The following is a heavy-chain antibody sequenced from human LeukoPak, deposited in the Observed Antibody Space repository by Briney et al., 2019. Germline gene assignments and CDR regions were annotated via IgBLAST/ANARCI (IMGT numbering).Heavy chain of an antibody. CDR2: ISSDGGT. V-gene: IGHV3-53*01. J-gene: IGHJ4*02. CDR3: AKTYYYDSSGYYYVANLDY. Sequence: GGSLRLSCAASGFTVSGNFMTWVRQAPGKGLERVSVISSDGGTYYADSVKDRFTISRDNSKNTLYLQMNGLRAEDTAVYYCAKTYYYDSSGYYYVANLDYWGQGTLVTVSS. CDR1: GFTVSGNF. D-gene: IGHD3-22*01.